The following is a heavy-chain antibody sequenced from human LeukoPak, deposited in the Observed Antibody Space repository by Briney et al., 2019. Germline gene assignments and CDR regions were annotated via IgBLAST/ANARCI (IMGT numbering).Heavy chain of an antibody. J-gene: IGHJ5*02. CDR3: TSHATFDP. Sequence: GGSLRLSCAASGFTFSRYSMNWVRQAPGKGLEWVGRIKSKNVGGTTDYAAPVKGRFTISRDDSKNTVYLQMNSLKIEDTAVYYCTSHATFDPWGQGTLVTVSS. CDR1: GFTFSRYS. CDR2: IKSKNVGGTT. V-gene: IGHV3-15*01.